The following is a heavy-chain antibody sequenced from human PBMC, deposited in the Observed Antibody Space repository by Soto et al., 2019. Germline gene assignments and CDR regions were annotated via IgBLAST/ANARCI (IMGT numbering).Heavy chain of an antibody. CDR2: IYGSGRT. J-gene: IGHJ2*01. CDR1: GGSTTNYY. Sequence: QVQLQESGPGLVKPSETLSLTCTVSGGSTTNYYWSWLRQPAGKGLEYIGRIYGSGRTNYNPSLKNRVTRSVSLNQMSRRLTSVTAADTAVYYCARDFDVNTALDYWYFDLWGRGALVTVSS. D-gene: IGHD5-18*01. V-gene: IGHV4-4*07. CDR3: ARDFDVNTALDYWYFDL.